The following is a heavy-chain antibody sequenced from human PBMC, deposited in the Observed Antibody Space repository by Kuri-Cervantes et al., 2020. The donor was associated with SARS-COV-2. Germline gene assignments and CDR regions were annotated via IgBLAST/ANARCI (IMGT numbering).Heavy chain of an antibody. V-gene: IGHV3-9*01. CDR3: AKGKTGDSR. J-gene: IGHJ4*02. D-gene: IGHD7-27*01. Sequence: GGSLRLSCAASGFTFDDYAMHWVRQAPGKGLEWVSGISWNSGSIGYADSVKGRFTISRDNAKNTLYLQMNSLRPEDTAVYYCAKGKTGDSRWGQGTLVTVSS. CDR2: ISWNSGSI. CDR1: GFTFDDYA.